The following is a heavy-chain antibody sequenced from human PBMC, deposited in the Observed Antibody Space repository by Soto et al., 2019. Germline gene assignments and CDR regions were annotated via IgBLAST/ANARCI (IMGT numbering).Heavy chain of an antibody. V-gene: IGHV1-69*01. CDR3: ARGGLTQTIVAVPAQPDLPGIDV. Sequence: QVQLVQFGAEVKKPGSSVKVSCKASGGTFSSYAISWVRQAPGQVLEWMGGLSPISGTANYAQKFQGRVTITADESTSRAYMELSSLRSEDTAVYYCARGGLTQTIVAVPAQPDLPGIDVLGKWTTVTVSS. J-gene: IGHJ6*04. CDR1: GGTFSSYA. D-gene: IGHD2-2*01. CDR2: LSPISGTA.